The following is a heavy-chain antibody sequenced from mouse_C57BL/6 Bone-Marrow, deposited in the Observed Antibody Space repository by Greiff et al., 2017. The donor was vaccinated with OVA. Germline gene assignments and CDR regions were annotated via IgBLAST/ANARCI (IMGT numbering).Heavy chain of an antibody. D-gene: IGHD4-1*01. CDR1: GYTFTDYY. J-gene: IGHJ4*01. CDR2: INPYNGGT. Sequence: EVKLMESGPVLVKPGASVKMSCKASGYTFTDYYMNWVKQSHGKSLEWIGVINPYNGGTSYNQKFKGKATLTVDKSSSTAYMELNSLTSEDSAVYYCANGTRVRYYAMDYWGQGTSVTVSS. CDR3: ANGTRVRYYAMDY. V-gene: IGHV1-19*01.